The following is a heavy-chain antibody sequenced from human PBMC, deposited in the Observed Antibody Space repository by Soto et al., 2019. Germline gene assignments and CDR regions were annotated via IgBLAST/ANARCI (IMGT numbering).Heavy chain of an antibody. J-gene: IGHJ4*02. V-gene: IGHV4-39*01. D-gene: IGHD3-16*01. CDR2: IYYSGST. Sequence: ASETLSLTCTVSGGSISSSSYYWGWIRQPPGKGLEWIGSIYYSGSTYYNPSLKSRVTISVDTSKNQFSLKLSSVTAADTAVYYCASGGGVYGGHTSHYFDYWGQGTLVTVS. CDR3: ASGGGVYGGHTSHYFDY. CDR1: GGSISSSSYY.